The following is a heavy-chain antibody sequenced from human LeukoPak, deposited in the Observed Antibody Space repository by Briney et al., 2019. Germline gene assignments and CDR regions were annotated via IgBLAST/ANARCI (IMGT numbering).Heavy chain of an antibody. CDR1: GGSISSGGYY. CDR2: IYYSGST. V-gene: IGHV4-31*03. Sequence: SQTLSLTCTVSGGSISSGGYYWSWIRQHPGKGLEWIGYIYYSGSTYYNPSLKSRVTIPVDTSKNQFSLKLSSVTAADTAVYYCARVSPGDYYDSSGYYYGEGYDYWGQGTLVTVSS. D-gene: IGHD3-22*01. CDR3: ARVSPGDYYDSSGYYYGEGYDY. J-gene: IGHJ4*02.